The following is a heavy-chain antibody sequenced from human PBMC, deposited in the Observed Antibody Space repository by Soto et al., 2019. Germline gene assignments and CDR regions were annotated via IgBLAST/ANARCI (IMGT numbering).Heavy chain of an antibody. CDR2: SSGGGGST. CDR3: AKDQTANAYRACGFDY. Sequence: GGSLRLSCAASGFTFSSYAMSCVRQAPGKGLEWVSASSGGGGSTYYADSVKGWFPISRDNSKNTLYLQIYTLRAEDPAIYYCAKDQTANAYRACGFDYWGQGTLVTVSS. D-gene: IGHD2-2*01. CDR1: GFTFSSYA. V-gene: IGHV3-23*01. J-gene: IGHJ4*02.